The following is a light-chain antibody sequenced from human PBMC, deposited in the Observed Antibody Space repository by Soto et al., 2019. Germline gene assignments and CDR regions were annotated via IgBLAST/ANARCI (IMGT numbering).Light chain of an antibody. CDR1: AGAVTSVHY. CDR3: LVSDSGVRV. J-gene: IGLJ3*02. CDR2: DTN. Sequence: QAVVTQEPSLTVSPGGTVTLTCGSSAGAVTSVHYSYWFQQKPGQAPRSLIYDTNNKYSWTPARFSGSLLGGKAALTLSGAQPEDGAEYYCLVSDSGVRVFGGGTKLTVL. V-gene: IGLV7-46*01.